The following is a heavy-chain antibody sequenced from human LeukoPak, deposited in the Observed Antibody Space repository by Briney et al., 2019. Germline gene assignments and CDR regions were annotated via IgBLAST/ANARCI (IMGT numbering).Heavy chain of an antibody. J-gene: IGHJ5*02. CDR2: INPNNGDT. D-gene: IGHD3-9*01. CDR1: GYAFTASY. Sequence: ASVNVSCKASGYAFTASYIHWVRQAPGQGLEWMGWINPNNGDTNYAQKFQGRVTMTRDTSISTAYMELSRLRSDDTAVYYCARDLDDILTGYSSINWFDPWGQGTLVTVSS. CDR3: ARDLDDILTGYSSINWFDP. V-gene: IGHV1-2*02.